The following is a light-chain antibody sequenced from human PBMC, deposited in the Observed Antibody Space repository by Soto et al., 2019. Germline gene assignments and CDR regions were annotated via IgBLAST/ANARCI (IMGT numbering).Light chain of an antibody. CDR1: QSISSR. CDR3: QQYNRNLTWT. CDR2: KAS. J-gene: IGKJ1*01. Sequence: DIQMTQSPSTLSASVGDRVTITCRASQSISSRLAWYQQKPGKAPKLLIYKASSLESGVPSRFSGRGSGTEFTLTTSSLQPDDFATYSCQQYNRNLTWTFGQGTKVEV. V-gene: IGKV1-5*03.